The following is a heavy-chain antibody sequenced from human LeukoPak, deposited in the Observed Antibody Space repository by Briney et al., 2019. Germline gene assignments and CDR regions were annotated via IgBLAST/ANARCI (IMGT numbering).Heavy chain of an antibody. Sequence: SETLSLTCTVSGGSISSRNYYWGWIRQPPGKGLEWVASIYYTGKIYYNPSLRSRITASVDTSKNQFSLKLNSVTAADTAVYYCARDYYDSSGFGAFDIWGQGTMVTVSS. CDR3: ARDYYDSSGFGAFDI. CDR1: GGSISSRNYY. V-gene: IGHV4-39*02. J-gene: IGHJ3*02. CDR2: IYYTGKI. D-gene: IGHD3-22*01.